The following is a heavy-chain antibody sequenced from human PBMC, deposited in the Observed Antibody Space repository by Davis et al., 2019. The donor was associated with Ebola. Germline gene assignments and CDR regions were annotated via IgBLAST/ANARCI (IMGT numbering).Heavy chain of an antibody. V-gene: IGHV4-4*07. J-gene: IGHJ6*02. Sequence: PSETLSLTCTVSGGSISNYYWSWIRQPAGKGLEWIGRIYASGSTNYNPSLKSRVTMSVDTSKNQFSLKLSSVTAADTAVYYCAREGNYYYNAMDVWGQGTTITVSS. CDR1: GGSISNYY. CDR2: IYASGST. CDR3: AREGNYYYNAMDV.